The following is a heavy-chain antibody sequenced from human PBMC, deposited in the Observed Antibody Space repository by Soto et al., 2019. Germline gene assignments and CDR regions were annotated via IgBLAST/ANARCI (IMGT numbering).Heavy chain of an antibody. CDR2: ISYDGSNK. Sequence: PGGSLRLSCAASGFTFSSYAMHWVRQAPGKGLEWVAVISYDGSNKYYADSVKGRFTISRDNSKNTLYLQMNSLRAEDTAVYYWAGDREGGGGFARSGGGGAFDIWGQGTMVTVSS. J-gene: IGHJ3*02. CDR3: AGDREGGGGFARSGGGGAFDI. CDR1: GFTFSSYA. D-gene: IGHD3-16*01. V-gene: IGHV3-30-3*01.